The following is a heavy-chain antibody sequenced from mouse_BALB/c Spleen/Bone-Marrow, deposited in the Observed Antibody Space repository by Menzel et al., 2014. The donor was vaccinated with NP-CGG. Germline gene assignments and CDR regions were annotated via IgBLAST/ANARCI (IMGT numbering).Heavy chain of an antibody. D-gene: IGHD2-14*01. CDR3: ARGAYYRFFDY. J-gene: IGHJ2*01. CDR2: IWAGGST. CDR1: GFSLTSYG. V-gene: IGHV2-9*02. Sequence: VNLVESGPGLVAPSQSLSITCTVSGFSLTSYGVYWVRQPPGKGLEWLGVIWAGGSTNYNSALMSRLSISKDNSKSQVFLKMNSLQTDDTAMYYCARGAYYRFFDYWGQGTTLTVSS.